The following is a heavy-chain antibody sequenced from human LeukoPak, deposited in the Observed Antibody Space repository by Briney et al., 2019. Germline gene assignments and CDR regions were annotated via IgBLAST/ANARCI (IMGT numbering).Heavy chain of an antibody. D-gene: IGHD4/OR15-4a*01. J-gene: IGHJ4*02. V-gene: IGHV3-30*18. CDR2: VSYDGSNK. CDR1: GFTFSSYG. CDR3: AKQSGADRGHLDF. Sequence: GGSLRLSCAASGFTFSSYGMHWVRQAPGKGLEWVAVVSYDGSNKYCADSVKGRFTISRNNSKNTLYLQMNSLRAEDTAVYYCAKQSGADRGHLDFWGQGTLVTVSS.